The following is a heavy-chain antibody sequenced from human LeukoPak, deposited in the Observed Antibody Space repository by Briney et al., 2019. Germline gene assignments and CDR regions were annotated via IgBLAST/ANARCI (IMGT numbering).Heavy chain of an antibody. J-gene: IGHJ4*02. CDR2: IYYSGTT. CDR1: GGSISSSYSY. D-gene: IGHD3-22*01. V-gene: IGHV4-39*01. CDR3: ARFRRGDDSSGYYSPHFDY. Sequence: SETLSLTCTVSGGSISSSYSYWGWIRQPPWKGLEWIGAIYYSGTTYYNPSLESRVTISVDTSRTQFSLRLTSVTAADTAVYYCARFRRGDDSSGYYSPHFDYWGPGTLVTVSS.